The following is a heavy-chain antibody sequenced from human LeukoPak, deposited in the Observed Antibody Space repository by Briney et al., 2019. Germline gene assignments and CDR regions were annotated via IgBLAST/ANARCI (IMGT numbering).Heavy chain of an antibody. Sequence: GGSLRLSCTVSGFTFSDHAMNWVRQAPGKGLEWVSSISGSGKSTYYADSVRGRFTVSRDNSKNTLNLQMSSLSAEDTAVYYCANKRPYYYDNSGYSGTYWGQGTLVTVSS. D-gene: IGHD3-22*01. J-gene: IGHJ4*02. V-gene: IGHV3-23*01. CDR1: GFTFSDHA. CDR3: ANKRPYYYDNSGYSGTY. CDR2: ISGSGKST.